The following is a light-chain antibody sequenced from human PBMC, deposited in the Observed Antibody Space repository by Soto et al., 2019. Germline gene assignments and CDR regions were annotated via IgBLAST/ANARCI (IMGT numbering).Light chain of an antibody. J-gene: IGKJ1*01. CDR2: KAS. Sequence: DIQMTQSPSTLSASVGDRVTITCRASQSISSWLAWYQQKPGKAPNLLIYKASRLESGVPLRFSGSGSGTEFTLTISSLHPDDFATYYCQQYNSSPWTFGQGTKVESK. V-gene: IGKV1-5*03. CDR3: QQYNSSPWT. CDR1: QSISSW.